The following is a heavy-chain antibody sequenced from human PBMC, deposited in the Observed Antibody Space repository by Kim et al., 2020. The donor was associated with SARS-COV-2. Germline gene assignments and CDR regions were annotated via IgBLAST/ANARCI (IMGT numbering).Heavy chain of an antibody. CDR3: ARRSGDYMGGNWFDP. J-gene: IGHJ5*02. CDR1: GGSVSSSPYY. V-gene: IGHV4-61*01. CDR2: ITYTGST. D-gene: IGHD6-19*01. Sequence: SETLSLTCTVSGGSVSSSPYYWGWIRQPPGKGLEWIGSITYTGSTNYSPSLKGRFTISKDMSKNQFSLKLSSVTAADTAVYYCARRSGDYMGGNWFDPWGQGTLVTVSS.